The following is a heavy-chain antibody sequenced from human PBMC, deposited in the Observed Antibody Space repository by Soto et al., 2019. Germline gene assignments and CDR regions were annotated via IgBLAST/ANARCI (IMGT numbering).Heavy chain of an antibody. V-gene: IGHV5-51*01. CDR1: GYSFTSSW. Sequence: PGESLKISCKGSGYSFTSSWINWVRQMPGKGLEWMGIIYLGDSDTRYSPSFQGQVTISADKSINTAYLQWRGLKASDTAVYYCARHHGSPGSYFGMDVWGQGTTVTSP. D-gene: IGHD6-13*01. J-gene: IGHJ6*02. CDR2: IYLGDSDT. CDR3: ARHHGSPGSYFGMDV.